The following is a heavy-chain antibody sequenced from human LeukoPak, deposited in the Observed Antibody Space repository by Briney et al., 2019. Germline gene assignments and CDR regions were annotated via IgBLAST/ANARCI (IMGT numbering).Heavy chain of an antibody. CDR3: ARDVGISDKWFDP. Sequence: ASVKVSPKASGGTFGSYAISWVRQAPGQGLEWMGGIIPIFGTANYAQKFQGRVTITADESTSTAYMELSSLRSEDTAVYYCARDVGISDKWFDPWGQGTVVTVSS. CDR1: GGTFGSYA. CDR2: IIPIFGTA. D-gene: IGHD1-26*01. V-gene: IGHV1-69*13. J-gene: IGHJ5*02.